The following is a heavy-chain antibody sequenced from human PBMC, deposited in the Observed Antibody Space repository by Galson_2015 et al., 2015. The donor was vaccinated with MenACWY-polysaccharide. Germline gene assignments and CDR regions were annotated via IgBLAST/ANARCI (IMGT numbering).Heavy chain of an antibody. CDR3: ARVPIAIQGPYYYYYMDV. D-gene: IGHD3-9*01. CDR2: IFSNDEK. CDR1: GFSLSHARLG. Sequence: PALVKPTQTLTLTCTVSGFSLSHARLGVSWIRQPPGKALEWLAHIFSNDEKSYSTSLKTKLTFSQDTSKSQVVLTMTNLDPVDTATYYCARVPIAIQGPYYYYYMDVWGKGTTVTVSS. J-gene: IGHJ6*03. V-gene: IGHV2-26*01.